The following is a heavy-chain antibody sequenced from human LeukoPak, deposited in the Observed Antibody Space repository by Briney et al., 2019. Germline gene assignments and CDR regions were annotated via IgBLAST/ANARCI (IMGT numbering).Heavy chain of an antibody. J-gene: IGHJ4*02. V-gene: IGHV3-23*01. CDR1: GFTFSGFA. CDR3: AKHPSTLFDY. CDR2: ISGSGGST. Sequence: PGGSLRLSCAASGFTFSGFAMTWVRQAPGKGLEWVSTISGSGGSTYYADSVKGRFTISRDNSKNTLYLQMNSLRAEDTAVYYCAKHPSTLFDYWGQGTLVTVSS.